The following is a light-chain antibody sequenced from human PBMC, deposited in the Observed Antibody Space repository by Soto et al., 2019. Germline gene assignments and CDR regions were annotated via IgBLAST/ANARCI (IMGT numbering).Light chain of an antibody. J-gene: IGLJ3*02. Sequence: QSVLTQPPSVSAAPGQKVTISCSGGSSNISNNYVSWYQQVAGTAPKLLIFDNNKRPSGIPDRFSGSKSGTSATLGIAGLQTGDAADYYCATWDSSLSAWLFGGGTKLTVL. CDR2: DNN. CDR3: ATWDSSLSAWL. V-gene: IGLV1-51*01. CDR1: SSNISNNY.